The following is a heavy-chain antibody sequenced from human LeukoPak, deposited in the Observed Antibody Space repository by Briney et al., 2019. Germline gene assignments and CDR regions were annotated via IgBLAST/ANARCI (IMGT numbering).Heavy chain of an antibody. CDR1: GGTFSSYA. J-gene: IGHJ6*03. D-gene: IGHD2-2*02. CDR2: IIPIFGTA. V-gene: IGHV1-69*13. Sequence: ASVNVSCKASGGTFSSYAISWVRQAPGQGLEWMGGIIPIFGTANYAQKFQGRVTITADESTSTAYMELSSLRSEDTAVYYCARVPSDIVVVPAAILPDYYYYMDVWGKGTTVTVSS. CDR3: ARVPSDIVVVPAAILPDYYYYMDV.